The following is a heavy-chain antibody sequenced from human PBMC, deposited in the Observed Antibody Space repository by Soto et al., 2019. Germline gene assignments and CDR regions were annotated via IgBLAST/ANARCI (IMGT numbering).Heavy chain of an antibody. J-gene: IGHJ4*02. V-gene: IGHV4-39*01. CDR2: IYYTGMT. CDR3: ARQVFTFGGYYFHFDY. Sequence: PSETLSLTCTVSGTSISSSDYYWGWIRQPPGKGLEWITSIYYTGMTYYNPSLKSRVTISVDRSKNQLSLKLSSVTAADRAVYYCARQVFTFGGYYFHFDYWGQGTLVTVSS. D-gene: IGHD3-22*01. CDR1: GTSISSSDYY.